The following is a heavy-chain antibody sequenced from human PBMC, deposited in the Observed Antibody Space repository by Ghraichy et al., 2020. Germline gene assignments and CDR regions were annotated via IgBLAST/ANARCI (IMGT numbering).Heavy chain of an antibody. CDR1: GFTFSRYG. D-gene: IGHD6-13*01. Sequence: GGSLRLSCAASGFTFSRYGMHWVRQAPGKGLEWVAVTSYDGSNKYYADSVKGRFTISRDNSKNTLSLQMDSLSAEDTAIYYCAKDKRGLWALIADAFHIWGQGTMVTVSS. CDR2: TSYDGSNK. CDR3: AKDKRGLWALIADAFHI. V-gene: IGHV3-30*18. J-gene: IGHJ3*02.